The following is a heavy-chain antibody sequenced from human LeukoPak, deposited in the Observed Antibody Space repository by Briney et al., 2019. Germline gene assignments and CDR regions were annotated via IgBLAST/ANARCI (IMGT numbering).Heavy chain of an antibody. CDR2: ISPYSGNT. CDR3: GREPRYRPIDY. CDR1: GYTFISYS. J-gene: IGHJ4*02. D-gene: IGHD3-9*01. Sequence: ASVKVSCKASGYTFISYSLTWVRQAPGQGREGMGWISPYSGNTNYAENFQDRVTLTTDTSTGTAYMELRSLRSDDTAVYYCGREPRYRPIDYWGQGTLVTVSS. V-gene: IGHV1-18*01.